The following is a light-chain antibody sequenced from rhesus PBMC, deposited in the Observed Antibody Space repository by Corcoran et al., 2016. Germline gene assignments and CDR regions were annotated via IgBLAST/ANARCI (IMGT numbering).Light chain of an antibody. CDR2: KAS. Sequence: DIQMTQSPSSLSASVGDRVTIPCRASQGISSWLAWYQQKPGKAPKLLFYKASSLHSGVPSRFSGSGSGTDFKPTISSLQPEDFATDYCQQYNSAPRTFGQGTKVEIK. V-gene: IGKV1-21*01. CDR1: QGISSW. J-gene: IGKJ1*01. CDR3: QQYNSAPRT.